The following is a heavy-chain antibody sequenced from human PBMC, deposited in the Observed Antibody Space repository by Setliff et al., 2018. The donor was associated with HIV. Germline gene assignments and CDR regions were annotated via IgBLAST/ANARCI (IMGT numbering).Heavy chain of an antibody. Sequence: EGSLRLSCAASGFTFSSYWMSWVRQAPGKGLEWVGNIKQDGSEKYYVDSVKGRFTISRDNSKNTLYLQMNSLRAEDTAVYYCARSVIGYYYYGMDVWGQGTLVTVSS. CDR2: IKQDGSEK. V-gene: IGHV3-7*01. CDR1: GFTFSSYW. CDR3: ARSVIGYYYYGMDV. D-gene: IGHD3-10*01. J-gene: IGHJ6*02.